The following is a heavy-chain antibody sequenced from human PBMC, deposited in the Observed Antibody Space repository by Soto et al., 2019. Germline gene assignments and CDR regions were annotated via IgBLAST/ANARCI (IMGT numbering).Heavy chain of an antibody. CDR1: GGSISSSSYY. J-gene: IGHJ5*02. CDR2: IYYSGST. V-gene: IGHV4-39*01. CDR3: ARQSFWLRSVRYNWFDP. D-gene: IGHD5-12*01. Sequence: ETLSLTCTVSGGSISSSSYYWGWIRQPPGKGLEWIGSIYYSGSTYYNPSLKSRVTISVDTSKNQFSLKLSSVTAADTAVYYCARQSFWLRSVRYNWFDPWGQGTLVTVSS.